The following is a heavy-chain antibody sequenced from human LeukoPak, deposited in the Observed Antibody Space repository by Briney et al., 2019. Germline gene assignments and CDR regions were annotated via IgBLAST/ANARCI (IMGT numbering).Heavy chain of an antibody. V-gene: IGHV3-33*01. Sequence: SGGSLRLSCAASGFTFSSYGMHWVRQAPGKGLEWVAVIWYDGCNKYYADSVKGRFTISRDNSKNTLYLQMNSLRAEDTAVYYCAREGRDGYNFDYWGQGTLVTVSS. CDR2: IWYDGCNK. CDR3: AREGRDGYNFDY. CDR1: GFTFSSYG. D-gene: IGHD5-24*01. J-gene: IGHJ4*02.